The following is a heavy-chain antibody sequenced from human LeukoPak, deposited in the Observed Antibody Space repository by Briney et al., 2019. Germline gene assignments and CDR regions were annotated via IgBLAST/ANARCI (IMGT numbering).Heavy chain of an antibody. J-gene: IGHJ4*02. CDR1: GFTFDDYA. D-gene: IGHD6-19*01. V-gene: IGHV3-21*01. CDR2: ISSSSSYI. CDR3: ARGGYSSGRDY. Sequence: GGSLRLSCAASGFTFDDYAMNWVRQAPGKGLEWVSSISSSSSYIYYADSVKGRFTISRDNAKNSLYLQMNSLRAEDTAVYYCARGGYSSGRDYWGQGILVTVSS.